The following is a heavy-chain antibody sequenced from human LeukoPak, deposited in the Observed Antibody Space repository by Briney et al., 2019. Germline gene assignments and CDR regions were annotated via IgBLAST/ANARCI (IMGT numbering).Heavy chain of an antibody. D-gene: IGHD3-10*01. CDR2: IYYSGST. CDR1: GGSISSSSYY. J-gene: IGHJ6*03. V-gene: IGHV4-39*01. CDR3: ARHVGEGSGRYYYYYMDV. Sequence: SETLSLTCTVSGGSISSSSYYWGWIRQPPGKGLEWIGSIYYSGSTYYNPSLKSRVTISVDTSKNHFSPKLSSVTAADTAVYYCARHVGEGSGRYYYYYMDVWGKGTTVTISS.